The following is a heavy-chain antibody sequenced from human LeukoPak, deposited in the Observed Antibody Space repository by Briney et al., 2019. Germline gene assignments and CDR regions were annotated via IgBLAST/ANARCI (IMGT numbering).Heavy chain of an antibody. CDR3: ARDGGSESYALDY. CDR1: GFTFSRYG. CDR2: ISDSGGDK. J-gene: IGHJ4*02. Sequence: PGGSLRLSCAASGFTFSRYGFHWVRQAPGKGLEWVAFISDSGGDKWFGDSVKGRSTISRDKSKNTVNLQMSSLRVEDTAVYYCARDGGSESYALDYWGQETLVTVST. D-gene: IGHD3-10*01. V-gene: IGHV3-30*02.